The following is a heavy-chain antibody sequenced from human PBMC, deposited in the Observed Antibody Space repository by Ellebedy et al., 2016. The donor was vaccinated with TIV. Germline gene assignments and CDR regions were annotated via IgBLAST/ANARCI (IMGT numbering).Heavy chain of an antibody. CDR3: ARRKTELSDDKSANRWFDP. V-gene: IGHV1-2*02. D-gene: IGHD2/OR15-2a*01. CDR2: INPNSGVT. J-gene: IGHJ5*02. CDR1: GYSFTNYY. Sequence: AASVKVSCKASGYSFTNYYINWVRQAPGQGLEWMGWINPNSGVTKYAQKFQGRVTLTRDTSISTAYMELGSLRSDDTAEYYWARRKTELSDDKSANRWFDPWGQGALVTVSS.